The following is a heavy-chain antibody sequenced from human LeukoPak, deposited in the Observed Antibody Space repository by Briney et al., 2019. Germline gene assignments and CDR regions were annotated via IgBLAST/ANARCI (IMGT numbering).Heavy chain of an antibody. CDR2: ISNSGST. V-gene: IGHV3-23*01. CDR3: ARVFVAAAGRRYYYYGMDV. J-gene: IGHJ6*02. CDR1: GFTFSIYA. D-gene: IGHD6-13*01. Sequence: PGRCLRLSCAASGFTFSIYAMRWVRQAPGEVLEWVSSISNSGSTYYADSVKGRLTISRDNSKNTFFLQMNSLRAEDTAAYYCARVFVAAAGRRYYYYGMDVWGQGTTVTVSS.